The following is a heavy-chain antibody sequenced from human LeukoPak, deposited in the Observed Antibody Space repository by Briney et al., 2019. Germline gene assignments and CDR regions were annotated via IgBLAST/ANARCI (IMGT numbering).Heavy chain of an antibody. Sequence: PSETLSLTCTVSGGSISSSSYYWSWIRQPPGKGLEWIGSIYYSGSTYYNPYLKSRVTISVDTSKNQFSLKLSSVTAADTAVYYCATGVLGAFDIWCQGTKATVSS. CDR3: ATGVLGAFDI. J-gene: IGHJ3*02. V-gene: IGHV4-39*01. D-gene: IGHD3-3*01. CDR2: IYYSGST. CDR1: GGSISSSSYY.